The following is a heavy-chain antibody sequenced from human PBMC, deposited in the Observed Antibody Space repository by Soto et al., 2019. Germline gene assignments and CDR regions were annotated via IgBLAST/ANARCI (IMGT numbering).Heavy chain of an antibody. CDR2: IYYSGST. CDR3: AIGSYYYDRSGYYHY. V-gene: IGHV4-30-4*01. D-gene: IGHD3-22*01. Sequence: QVQLQESGPGLVKPSQTLSLTCTVSGGSISSGDYYWSWIRQPPGKGLEWIGYIYYSGSTYYNPSLKSRVTITVDTSQNQFALKLSSVTAADTAVYYCAIGSYYYDRSGYYHYWGQGTLVTVSS. CDR1: GGSISSGDYY. J-gene: IGHJ4*02.